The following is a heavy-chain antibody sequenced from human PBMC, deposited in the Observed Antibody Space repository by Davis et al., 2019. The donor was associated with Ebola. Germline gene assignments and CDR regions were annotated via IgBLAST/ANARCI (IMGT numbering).Heavy chain of an antibody. D-gene: IGHD4-17*01. CDR1: GYTFTSYY. Sequence: ASVKVSCKASGYTFTSYYMHWVRQAPGQGLEWMGIINPSGGSTSYAQKFQGRVTMTRDTSTSTVYMELRSLRSDDTAVYYCARGPDYGDYAPLYYYYGMDVWGQGTTVTVSS. CDR2: INPSGGST. V-gene: IGHV1-46*01. CDR3: ARGPDYGDYAPLYYYYGMDV. J-gene: IGHJ6*02.